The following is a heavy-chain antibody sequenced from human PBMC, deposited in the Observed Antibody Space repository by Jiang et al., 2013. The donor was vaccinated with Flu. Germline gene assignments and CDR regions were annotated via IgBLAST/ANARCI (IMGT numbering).Heavy chain of an antibody. D-gene: IGHD6-6*01. CDR1: GFTFSSYA. J-gene: IGHJ4*02. Sequence: LLESGEAWYSLGVLRLSCAASGFTFSSYAMSWVRQAPGKGLEWVSAISGSGGSTYYADSVKGRFTISRDNSKNTLYLQMNSLRAEDTAVYYCSSSSSGYWGQGTLVTVSS. CDR3: SSSSSGY. V-gene: IGHV3-23*01. CDR2: ISGSGGST.